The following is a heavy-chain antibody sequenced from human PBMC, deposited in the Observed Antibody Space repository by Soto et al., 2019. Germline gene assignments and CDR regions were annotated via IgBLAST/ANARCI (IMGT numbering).Heavy chain of an antibody. Sequence: PGGSLRLSCAASGFTFSSCSMHWVRQAPGKGLEWVASISSSNAYIYYADSVKGRFTISRDNAKNSLFLQMNSLRDEDTAVYYCARDPRKTSIFGVVMRTLYLDPWGQGTLVTVSS. D-gene: IGHD3-3*01. V-gene: IGHV3-21*06. CDR3: ARDPRKTSIFGVVMRTLYLDP. CDR1: GFTFSSCS. CDR2: ISSSNAYI. J-gene: IGHJ5*02.